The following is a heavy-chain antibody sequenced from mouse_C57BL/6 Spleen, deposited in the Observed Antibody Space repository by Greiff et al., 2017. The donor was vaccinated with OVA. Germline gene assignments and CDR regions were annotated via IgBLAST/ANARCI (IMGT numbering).Heavy chain of an antibody. V-gene: IGHV1-74*01. Sequence: QVQLKQPGAELVKPGASVKVSCKASGYTFTSYWMHWVKQRPGQGLEWIGRIHPSDSDTNYNQKFKGKATLTVDKSSSTAYMQLSSLTSEDSAVYYCAIGDYYGSSLYAMDYWGQGTSVTVSS. CDR3: AIGDYYGSSLYAMDY. CDR1: GYTFTSYW. CDR2: IHPSDSDT. D-gene: IGHD1-1*01. J-gene: IGHJ4*01.